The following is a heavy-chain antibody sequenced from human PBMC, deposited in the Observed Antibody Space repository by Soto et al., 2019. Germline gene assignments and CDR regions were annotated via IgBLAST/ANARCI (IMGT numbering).Heavy chain of an antibody. D-gene: IGHD6-13*01. CDR3: ARSVAAVYYFDY. CDR1: GFTFSSYS. CDR2: ISSSSSYI. V-gene: IGHV3-21*01. J-gene: IGHJ4*02. Sequence: GGSLRLSCAASGFTFSSYSMNWVRQAPGKGLEWVSSISSSSSYIYYADSVKGRFTISRDNAKNSLYLQMNSLRAEDTVVYYCARSVAAVYYFDYWGQGTLVTVSS.